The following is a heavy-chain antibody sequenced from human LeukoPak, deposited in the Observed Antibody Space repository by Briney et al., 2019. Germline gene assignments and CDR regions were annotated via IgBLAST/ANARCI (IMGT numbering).Heavy chain of an antibody. CDR1: GGSISSHY. CDR3: AREGGRGGVLRYFDWLTETHYYYYMDV. V-gene: IGHV4-59*11. D-gene: IGHD3-9*01. CDR2: IYYSGST. Sequence: SETLSLTCTVSGGSISSHYWSWIRQPPGKGLEWIGYIYYSGSTNYNPSLKSRVTISVDTSKNQFSLKLSSVTAADTAVYYCAREGGRGGVLRYFDWLTETHYYYYMDVWGKGTTVTVSS. J-gene: IGHJ6*03.